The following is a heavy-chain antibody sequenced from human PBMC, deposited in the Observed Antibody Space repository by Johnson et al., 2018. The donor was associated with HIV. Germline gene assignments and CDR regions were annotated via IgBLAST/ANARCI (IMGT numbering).Heavy chain of an antibody. Sequence: VQLVESGGGVVKPGRSLTLSCAASGFTFNKFAMHWVRQAPGKGLEWLAFISFDGSNKYFGDSVRGRFTISRDNAKNSLYLQMNSLRAEDTAVYYCARDSHNFWTDAFDIWGQGTMVTVSS. J-gene: IGHJ3*02. CDR3: ARDSHNFWTDAFDI. D-gene: IGHD3/OR15-3a*01. V-gene: IGHV3-30*04. CDR1: GFTFNKFA. CDR2: ISFDGSNK.